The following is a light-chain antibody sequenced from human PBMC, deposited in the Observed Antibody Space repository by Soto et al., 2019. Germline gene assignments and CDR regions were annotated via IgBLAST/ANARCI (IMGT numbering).Light chain of an antibody. J-gene: IGKJ4*01. CDR1: QSIRNF. CDR3: QQTYSTLLT. V-gene: IGKV1-39*01. CDR2: GAS. Sequence: DIQMTQSPSPLSASVGDRVTIACRASQSIRNFLNWYQQKPGKAPRLLIYGASSLQSGVPSRFSGSGSGTDFTLTISSLQPEDFATYYCQQTYSTLLTFGGGTKVEIK.